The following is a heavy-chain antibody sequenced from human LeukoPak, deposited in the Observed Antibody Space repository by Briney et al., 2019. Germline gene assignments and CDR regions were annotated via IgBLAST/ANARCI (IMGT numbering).Heavy chain of an antibody. Sequence: SETLSLTCTVSGGSISTYYWSWIRQPPGEGLEWIGSIYYSGTTHSNPSLKSRATISVDTSKNHVSLKVSSVTAADTAVYYCARGASGTLYDAFDIWGQGTMVTVSS. V-gene: IGHV4-59*01. CDR3: ARGASGTLYDAFDI. J-gene: IGHJ3*02. CDR1: GGSISTYY. CDR2: IYYSGTT. D-gene: IGHD1-26*01.